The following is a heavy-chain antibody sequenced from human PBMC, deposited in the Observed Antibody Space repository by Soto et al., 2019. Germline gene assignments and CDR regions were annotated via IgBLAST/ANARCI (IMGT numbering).Heavy chain of an antibody. V-gene: IGHV1-3*01. D-gene: IGHD3-10*01. CDR3: AVTMFRGDRWYFDL. J-gene: IGHJ2*01. CDR1: GYTFTSYA. CDR2: INAGNGNT. Sequence: QVQLVQSGAEVKKPGASVKVSCKASGYTFTSYAMHWVRQAPGQRLEWMGWINAGNGNTKYSQKFQGRVTITRDTSAITAYMDLSSLRSEDTAVYYCAVTMFRGDRWYFDLWGRCTLVTVSS.